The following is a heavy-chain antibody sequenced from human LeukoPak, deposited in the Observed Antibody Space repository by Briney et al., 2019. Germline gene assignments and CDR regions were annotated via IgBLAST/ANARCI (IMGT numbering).Heavy chain of an antibody. CDR1: GGSFSGYY. J-gene: IGHJ4*02. CDR2: INHSGST. Sequence: SETLSLTCAVYGGSFSGYYWSWIRQPPGKGLEWIGEINHSGSTNYNPSLKSRVTISVDTSKNQFSLKLSSVAAADTAVYYCATPDSSGYYYLYWGQGTLVTVSS. V-gene: IGHV4-34*01. CDR3: ATPDSSGYYYLY. D-gene: IGHD3-22*01.